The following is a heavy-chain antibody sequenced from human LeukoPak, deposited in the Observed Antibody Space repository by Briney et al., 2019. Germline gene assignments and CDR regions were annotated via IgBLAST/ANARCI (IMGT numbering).Heavy chain of an antibody. CDR3: ARRGRSAAVFN. Sequence: SETLSLTCTVSGGSISSYYWSWIRQPPGKGLEWIGYIYYSGSTNYNPSLKSRVTISVDTSKNQFSLKLSSVTAADTAVYYCARRGRSAAVFNWGQGTLVTVSS. D-gene: IGHD6-13*01. CDR2: IYYSGST. J-gene: IGHJ4*02. CDR1: GGSISSYY. V-gene: IGHV4-59*01.